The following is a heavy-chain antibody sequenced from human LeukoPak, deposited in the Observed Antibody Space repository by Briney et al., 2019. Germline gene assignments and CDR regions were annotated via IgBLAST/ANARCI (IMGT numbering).Heavy chain of an antibody. J-gene: IGHJ3*02. CDR3: ARRGLVPAFDI. V-gene: IGHV3-74*03. D-gene: IGHD3-10*02. Sequence: GGSLRLSCAASGFTFSSYWMHWVRQAPGKGVGWISRINSDGNITTYADSVKRRFTIYRGNAKNTLHLQMNSLRADDTAVYYCARRGLVPAFDIWGQGTRVTVSS. CDR1: GFTFSSYW. CDR2: INSDGNIT.